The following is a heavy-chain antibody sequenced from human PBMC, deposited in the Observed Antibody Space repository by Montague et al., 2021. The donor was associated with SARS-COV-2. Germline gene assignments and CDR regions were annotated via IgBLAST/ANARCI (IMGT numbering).Heavy chain of an antibody. J-gene: IGHJ6*02. Sequence: SETLSLTCDFSDGSVSTYFWSWVRQLPGKGLKWIGQVDRSGTAHYSPSLQSRLTLSVDTSHNQVSLNLTSVTATDTATYYCARGRDSGTYFGTKYYFQYGLDVWGQGTTVTVSS. CDR2: VDRSGTA. D-gene: IGHD3-10*01. CDR3: ARGRDSGTYFGTKYYFQYGLDV. CDR1: DGSVSTYF. V-gene: IGHV4-34*01.